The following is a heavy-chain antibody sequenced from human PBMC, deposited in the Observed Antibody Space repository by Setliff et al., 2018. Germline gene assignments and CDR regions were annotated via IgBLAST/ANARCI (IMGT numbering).Heavy chain of an antibody. CDR1: GGSISSGSDY. V-gene: IGHV4-61*09. CDR3: ARGGSLFDP. D-gene: IGHD3-10*01. J-gene: IGHJ5*02. Sequence: SETLSLTCSVSGGSISSGSDYWTWIRQPAGKGLEWIGHMYTSGSTNYNPSLKSRVTISVDTSKNQFSLKLSSVTAADTAVYYCARGGSLFDPWGQGTLVTVSS. CDR2: MYTSGST.